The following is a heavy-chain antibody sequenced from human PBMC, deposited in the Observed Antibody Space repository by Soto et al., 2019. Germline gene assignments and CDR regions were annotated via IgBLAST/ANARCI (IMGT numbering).Heavy chain of an antibody. D-gene: IGHD3-3*01. CDR2: IYPGDSDT. J-gene: IGHJ3*02. CDR3: ARHVGAGDFLEWSHGAFDI. V-gene: IGHV5-51*01. CDR1: GYSFTSYW. Sequence: GESLKISCKGSGYSFTSYWIGWVRQMPGKGLEWMGIIYPGDSDTRYSPSFQGQVTISADKSISTAYLQWSSLKASDTAMYYCARHVGAGDFLEWSHGAFDIWGQGTMVTVSS.